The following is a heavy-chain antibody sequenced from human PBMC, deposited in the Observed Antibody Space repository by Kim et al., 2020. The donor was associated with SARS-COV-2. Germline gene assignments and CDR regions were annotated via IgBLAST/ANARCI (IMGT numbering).Heavy chain of an antibody. J-gene: IGHJ6*02. CDR3: ANNGEYYYYYGMDV. V-gene: IGHV3-23*01. CDR1: GFTFSSYA. CDR2: ISGSGGST. Sequence: GGSLRLSCAASGFTFSSYAMSWVRQAPGKGLEWVSAISGSGGSTYYADSVKGRFTISRDNSKNTLYLQMNSLRAEDTAVYYCANNGEYYYYYGMDVWGQGTTVTVSS.